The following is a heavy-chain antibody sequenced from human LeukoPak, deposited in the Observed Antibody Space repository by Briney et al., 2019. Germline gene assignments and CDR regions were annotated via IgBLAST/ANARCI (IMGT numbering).Heavy chain of an antibody. D-gene: IGHD3-10*01. Sequence: GRSLRLSCAASGFTFSSYGMHWVRQAPGKGLEWVAVIWYDGSNKYYADSVKGRFTISRDNSKNTLYLQMNSLRAEDTAVYYCARGLWFGETNWFDPWGQGTLVTVSS. CDR3: ARGLWFGETNWFDP. J-gene: IGHJ5*02. CDR2: IWYDGSNK. CDR1: GFTFSSYG. V-gene: IGHV3-33*08.